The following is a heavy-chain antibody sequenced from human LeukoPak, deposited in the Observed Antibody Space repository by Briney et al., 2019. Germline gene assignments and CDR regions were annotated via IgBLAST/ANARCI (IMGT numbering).Heavy chain of an antibody. J-gene: IGHJ3*02. CDR1: GFTFSSYA. CDR3: AKSSSIVDDAFDI. D-gene: IGHD1-26*01. CDR2: ISGSGGST. V-gene: IGHV3-23*01. Sequence: PGGSLRLSCAASGFTFSSYAMSWVRQAPGKGLERVSAISGSGGSTYYADSVKGRFTISRDNSKNTLYLQMNSLRAEDTAVYYCAKSSSIVDDAFDIWGQGTMVTVSS.